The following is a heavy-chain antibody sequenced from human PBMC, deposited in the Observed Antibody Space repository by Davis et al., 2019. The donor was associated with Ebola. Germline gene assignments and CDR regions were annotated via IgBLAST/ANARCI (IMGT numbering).Heavy chain of an antibody. V-gene: IGHV4-4*02. J-gene: IGHJ4*02. CDR1: GGSISSSNW. D-gene: IGHD6-19*01. Sequence: GSLRLSCAVSGGSISSSNWWSWVRQPPGKGLEWIGEIYHSGSTNYNPSLKSRVTISVDKSKNQFSLKLSSVTAADTAVYYCARRGSGWFDHFDYWGQGTLVTVSS. CDR2: IYHSGST. CDR3: ARRGSGWFDHFDY.